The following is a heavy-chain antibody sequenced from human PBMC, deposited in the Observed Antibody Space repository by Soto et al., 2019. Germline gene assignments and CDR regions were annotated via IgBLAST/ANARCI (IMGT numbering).Heavy chain of an antibody. CDR2: ISGSGGST. V-gene: IGHV3-23*01. CDR3: AKAYVVVPAAHKPGYYMDV. D-gene: IGHD2-2*01. J-gene: IGHJ6*03. CDR1: GFTFSSYA. Sequence: GGSLRLSCAASGFTFSSYAMSWVRQAPGKGLEWVSAISGSGGSTYYADSVKGRFTISRDNSKNTLYLQMNSLRAEDTAVYYCAKAYVVVPAAHKPGYYMDVWGKGTTVTVSS.